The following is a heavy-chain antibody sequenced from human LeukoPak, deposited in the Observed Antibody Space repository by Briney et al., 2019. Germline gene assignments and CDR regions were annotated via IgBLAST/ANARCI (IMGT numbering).Heavy chain of an antibody. J-gene: IGHJ4*02. V-gene: IGHV3-23*01. CDR1: GFTFSTYA. CDR3: AKDLISSGTCLDY. CDR2: INSRGDNT. Sequence: GGSLRLSCAASGFTFSTYAMNWVRQAPGQGLEWVSVINSRGDNTYYADSVKGRFTISRDTSTNKLYLQMNSLRAEDTAVYYCAKDLISSGTCLDYWGQGTLATVSS. D-gene: IGHD1-26*01.